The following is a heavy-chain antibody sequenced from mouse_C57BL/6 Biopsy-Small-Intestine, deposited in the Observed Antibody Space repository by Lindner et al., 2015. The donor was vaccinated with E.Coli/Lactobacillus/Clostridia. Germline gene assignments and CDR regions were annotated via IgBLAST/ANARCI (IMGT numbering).Heavy chain of an antibody. J-gene: IGHJ2*01. CDR3: ARRFGNSFDY. CDR1: GYTFTGYW. V-gene: IGHV1-9*01. CDR2: ILPGSTST. D-gene: IGHD1-1*02. Sequence: VQLQESGAELMKPGASVKVSCKTTGYTFTGYWIEWVKQRPGHGLEWIGEILPGSTSTNYSEKFKGRATFTADTSSNTAYMQLSGLTTEDSAIYFCARRFGNSFDYWGQGTTLTVSS.